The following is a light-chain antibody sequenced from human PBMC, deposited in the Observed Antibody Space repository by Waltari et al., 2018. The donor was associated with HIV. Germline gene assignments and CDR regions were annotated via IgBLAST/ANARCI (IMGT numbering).Light chain of an antibody. CDR3: LLSFNGVVV. J-gene: IGLJ2*01. Sequence: QAVVTQEPSLTVSPGGTVTLTCASSTGAVTSGHCPYWFQRRPGKAPKTLIYDTTNIHSWTLARFSGSLLGGKAALTLSGAQFEDEADYFCLLSFNGVVVFGGGTTLTVL. CDR1: TGAVTSGHC. V-gene: IGLV7-46*01. CDR2: DTT.